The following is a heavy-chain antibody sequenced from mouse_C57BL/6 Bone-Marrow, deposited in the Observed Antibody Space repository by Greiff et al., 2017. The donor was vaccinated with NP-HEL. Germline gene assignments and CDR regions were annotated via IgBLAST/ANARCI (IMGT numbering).Heavy chain of an antibody. V-gene: IGHV1-81*01. CDR3: ARQLRLYFDY. Sequence: QVQLKQSGAELARPGASVKLSCKASGYTFTSYGISWVKQRTGQGLEWIGEIYPRSGNTYYNEKVKGKATRTADKSSSTAYMELRSLTSEDSAVYFCARQLRLYFDYWGQGTTLTVSS. CDR1: GYTFTSYG. D-gene: IGHD3-2*02. CDR2: IYPRSGNT. J-gene: IGHJ2*01.